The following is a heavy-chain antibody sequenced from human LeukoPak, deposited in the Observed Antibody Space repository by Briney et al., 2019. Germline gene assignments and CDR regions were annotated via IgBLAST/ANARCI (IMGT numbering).Heavy chain of an antibody. CDR3: ARPQSGYDFWSGSTFDY. Sequence: SVKVSCKASGGTFSSYAFSWVRQAPGQGLEWMGRIIPIFGTANYAQKFQGRVTITTDESTSTAYTELSSLRSEDTAVYYCARPQSGYDFWSGSTFDYWGQGTLVTVSS. J-gene: IGHJ4*02. CDR1: GGTFSSYA. D-gene: IGHD3-3*01. V-gene: IGHV1-69*05. CDR2: IIPIFGTA.